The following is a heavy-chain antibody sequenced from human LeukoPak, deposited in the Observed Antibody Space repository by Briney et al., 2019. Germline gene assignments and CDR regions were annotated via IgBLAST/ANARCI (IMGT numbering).Heavy chain of an antibody. CDR2: IYPGDSDT. D-gene: IGHD2-21*02. CDR1: GYSFSNYW. CDR3: ARGGGTYCGGDCHDAFDI. Sequence: GESLKISCKASGYSFSNYWIGWVRQMPGKGLEWMGIIYPGDSDTRYSPSFQGQVTISADKSISTAYLQWSSLKASDTAMYYCARGGGTYCGGDCHDAFDIWGQGTMVTVSS. J-gene: IGHJ3*02. V-gene: IGHV5-51*01.